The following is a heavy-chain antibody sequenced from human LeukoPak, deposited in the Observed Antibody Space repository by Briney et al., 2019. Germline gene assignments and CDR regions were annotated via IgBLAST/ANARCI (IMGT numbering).Heavy chain of an antibody. CDR3: ARSSCSGGSCYSIDY. J-gene: IGHJ4*02. V-gene: IGHV5-51*01. CDR1: GYSFTSYW. D-gene: IGHD2-15*01. Sequence: GESLKISCKGPGYSFTSYWIGWVRQMPGKGLEWMGIIYPGDSDTRYSPSFQGQVTISADKSISTAYLQWSSLKASDTAMYYCARSSCSGGSCYSIDYWGQGTLVTVSS. CDR2: IYPGDSDT.